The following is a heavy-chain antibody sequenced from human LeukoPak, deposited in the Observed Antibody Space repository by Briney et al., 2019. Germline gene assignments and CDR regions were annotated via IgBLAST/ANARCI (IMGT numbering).Heavy chain of an antibody. J-gene: IGHJ4*02. D-gene: IGHD6-19*01. CDR2: TNPNSGGT. Sequence: ASVKVSCKASGYTFTGYYMHWVRQAPGQGLEWMGRTNPNSGGTNYAQKFQGRVTMTRDTSISTAYMELSRLRSDDTAVYYCARVSSGWDEESDYWGQGTLVTVSS. CDR1: GYTFTGYY. V-gene: IGHV1-2*06. CDR3: ARVSSGWDEESDY.